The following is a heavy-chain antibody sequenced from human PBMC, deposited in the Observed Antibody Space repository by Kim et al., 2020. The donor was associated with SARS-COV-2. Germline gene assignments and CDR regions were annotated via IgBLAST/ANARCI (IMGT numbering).Heavy chain of an antibody. V-gene: IGHV3-66*03. CDR2: T. D-gene: IGHD5-12*01. CDR3: ARESDVAKEPFDY. J-gene: IGHJ4*02. Sequence: TYDFDSADGRFTISRDNSKTTLYLQMKSLRAEATAVYYCARESDVAKEPFDYWGQGTLVTVSS.